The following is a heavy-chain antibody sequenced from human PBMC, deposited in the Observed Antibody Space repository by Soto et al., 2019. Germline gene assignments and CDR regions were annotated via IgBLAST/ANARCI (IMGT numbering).Heavy chain of an antibody. CDR3: ARAHYDFWSGYYTGIVAFDY. CDR2: IYYSGST. CDR1: GGSISSGGYY. V-gene: IGHV4-31*03. D-gene: IGHD3-3*01. J-gene: IGHJ4*02. Sequence: LTCTVSGGSISSGGYYWSWIRQHPGKGLEWIGYIYYSGSTYYNPSLKSRVTISVDTSKNQFSLKLSSVTAADTAVYYCARAHYDFWSGYYTGIVAFDYWGQGTLVTVSS.